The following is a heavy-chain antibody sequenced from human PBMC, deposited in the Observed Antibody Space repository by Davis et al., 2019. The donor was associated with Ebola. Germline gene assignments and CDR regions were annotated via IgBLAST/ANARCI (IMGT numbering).Heavy chain of an antibody. Sequence: SETLSLTCTVSGGSISSYYWSWIRQPPGKGLEWIGYIYYSGSTNYNPSLKSRVTISVDTSKNQFSLKLSSVTAADTAVYYCARGPTVWPRYYYYYYGMDVWGQGTTVTVSS. CDR1: GGSISSYY. V-gene: IGHV4-59*12. D-gene: IGHD4-11*01. CDR2: IYYSGST. CDR3: ARGPTVWPRYYYYYYGMDV. J-gene: IGHJ6*02.